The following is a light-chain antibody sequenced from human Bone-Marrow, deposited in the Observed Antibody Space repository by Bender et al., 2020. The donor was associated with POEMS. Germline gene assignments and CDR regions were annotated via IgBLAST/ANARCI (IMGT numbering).Light chain of an antibody. CDR1: NSNIGTNA. CDR3: AAWEAGLSGGV. CDR2: SDN. Sequence: QSVLTQPPSASGTPGQRVTISCSGSNSNIGTNAVNWYQQFPGTAPKLLIHSDNQRPSEVPERFYAFKSGTSASLAISGLQSEDEADYYCAAWEAGLSGGVVGGGTKLTVL. J-gene: IGLJ3*02. V-gene: IGLV1-44*01.